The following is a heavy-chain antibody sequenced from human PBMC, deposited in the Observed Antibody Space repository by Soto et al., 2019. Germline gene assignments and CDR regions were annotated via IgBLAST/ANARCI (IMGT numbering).Heavy chain of an antibody. J-gene: IGHJ4*02. V-gene: IGHV3-11*01. Sequence: GGSLRLSCAAFVFIFRDSYMTWIRQAPGKGLEWVSYISNSGATLYYADSVQGRFSISRDNAGNSLFLQMNSLRTEDTATYYCARVGNYDSWSGYWFDYWGRGALVTVSS. CDR2: ISNSGATL. CDR1: VFIFRDSY. CDR3: ARVGNYDSWSGYWFDY. D-gene: IGHD3-3*01.